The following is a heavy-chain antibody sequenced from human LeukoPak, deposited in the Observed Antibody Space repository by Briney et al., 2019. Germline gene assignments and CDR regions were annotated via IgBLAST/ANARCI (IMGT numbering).Heavy chain of an antibody. CDR1: GGTFSSYA. J-gene: IGHJ6*03. CDR3: ARGIVVVVAAADYYYYYMDV. D-gene: IGHD2-15*01. V-gene: IGHV1-69*13. Sequence: SVKVSCKASGGTFSSYAISWVRQAPGQGLEWMGGIIPIFGTANYAQKFQGRVTITADESTSTAYMELSSLRSEDTAVYYCARGIVVVVAAADYYYYYMDVWGKGTTVAISS. CDR2: IIPIFGTA.